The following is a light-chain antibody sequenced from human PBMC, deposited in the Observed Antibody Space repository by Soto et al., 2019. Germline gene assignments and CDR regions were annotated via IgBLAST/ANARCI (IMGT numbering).Light chain of an antibody. V-gene: IGKV3-20*01. Sequence: IVVTQTPGTLSLSPGERATLSCRASQTVSSNYLAWYQQKPGQAPRLLIYAASTRATGIPDRFSGSGSGTDFTLSISRLEPEDFAVYYCQLYGTSPKPFGQGTKVDI. J-gene: IGKJ1*01. CDR3: QLYGTSPKP. CDR1: QTVSSNY. CDR2: AAS.